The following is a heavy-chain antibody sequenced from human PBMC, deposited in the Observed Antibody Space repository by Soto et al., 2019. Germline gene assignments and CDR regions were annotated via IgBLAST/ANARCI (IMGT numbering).Heavy chain of an antibody. CDR3: ARDSSGGLGMDV. Sequence: SETLSLTCTVSGDSISSYYWIWIRQPAGKGLEWIGRIYSSGSTNYKLPLKSRVTMSVDTSKNQFSLRLSSVTAADTAVYYCARDSSGGLGMDVWGQGTTVTVSS. V-gene: IGHV4-4*07. CDR2: IYSSGST. D-gene: IGHD3-22*01. CDR1: GDSISSYY. J-gene: IGHJ6*02.